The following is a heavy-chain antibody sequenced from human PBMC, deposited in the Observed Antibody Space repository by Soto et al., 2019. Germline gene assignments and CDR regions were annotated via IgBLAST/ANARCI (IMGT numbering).Heavy chain of an antibody. CDR1: GFTFSNAW. Sequence: GGSLRLSCAASGFTFSNAWMNWVRQAPGKGLEWVGRIKSKTDGGTTDYAAPVKGRFTISRGDSKNTLYLQMNSLKTEDTAVYYCTTDCSSTSCLSHPYYYYGMDVWGQGTTVTVSS. CDR2: IKSKTDGGTT. V-gene: IGHV3-15*07. J-gene: IGHJ6*02. CDR3: TTDCSSTSCLSHPYYYYGMDV. D-gene: IGHD2-2*01.